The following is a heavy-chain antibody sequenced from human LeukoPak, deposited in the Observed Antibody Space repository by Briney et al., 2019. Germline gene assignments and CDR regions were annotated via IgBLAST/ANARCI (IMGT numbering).Heavy chain of an antibody. D-gene: IGHD2-2*02. CDR1: GFTFSRYS. CDR3: ARGEVVPAAIDYYYGMDV. CDR2: ISSSSSYI. Sequence: GGSLRLSCAASGFTFSRYSMNWVRQAPGKGLEWVSSISSSSSYIYDADSVKGRFTISRDNAKNSLYLQMNSLRAEDTAVYYCARGEVVPAAIDYYYGMDVWGQGTTVTVSS. J-gene: IGHJ6*02. V-gene: IGHV3-21*04.